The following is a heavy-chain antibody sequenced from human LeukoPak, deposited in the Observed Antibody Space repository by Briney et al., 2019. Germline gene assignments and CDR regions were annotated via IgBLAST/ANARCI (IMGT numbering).Heavy chain of an antibody. CDR2: IIPIFGTA. J-gene: IGHJ6*03. CDR3: ASQPLLYGGNRRGYYYYYMDV. V-gene: IGHV1-69*05. D-gene: IGHD4-23*01. CDR1: GGTFSSYA. Sequence: ASVKVSCKASGGTFSSYAISWVRQAPGQGLEWMGGIIPIFGTANYAQKFQGRATITTDESTSTAYMELSSLRSEDTAVYYCASQPLLYGGNRRGYYYYYMDVWGKGTTVTVSS.